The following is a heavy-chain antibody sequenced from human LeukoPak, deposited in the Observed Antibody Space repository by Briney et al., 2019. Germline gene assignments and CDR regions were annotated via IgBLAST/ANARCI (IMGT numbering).Heavy chain of an antibody. J-gene: IGHJ3*02. Sequence: GGSLRLSCAASGFTFSSYSMNWVRQAPGKGLEWVSSISSSSSYIYYADSVKGRFTVSRDNAKNSLYLQMNSLRAEDTAVYYCARDLKRRVYYDSSGSDDAFDIWGQGTMVTVSS. CDR3: ARDLKRRVYYDSSGSDDAFDI. V-gene: IGHV3-21*01. CDR2: ISSSSSYI. CDR1: GFTFSSYS. D-gene: IGHD3-22*01.